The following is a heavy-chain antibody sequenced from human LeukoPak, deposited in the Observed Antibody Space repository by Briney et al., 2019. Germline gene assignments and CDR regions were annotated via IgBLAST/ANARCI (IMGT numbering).Heavy chain of an antibody. CDR3: ARDWPSYYYDSSGYYYFDY. V-gene: IGHV1-18*01. Sequence: ASVKVSCKASGYTCTSYGISWVRQAPGQGLEWMGWISAYNGNTNYAQKLQGRVTMTTDTSTSTAYMELRSLRSDDTAVYYCARDWPSYYYDSSGYYYFDYWGQGTLDTVSS. CDR2: ISAYNGNT. D-gene: IGHD3-22*01. J-gene: IGHJ4*02. CDR1: GYTCTSYG.